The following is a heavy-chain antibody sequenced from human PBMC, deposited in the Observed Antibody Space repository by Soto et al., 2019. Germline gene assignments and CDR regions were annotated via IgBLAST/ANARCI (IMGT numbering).Heavy chain of an antibody. Sequence: EVQLVESGGGLVQPGGSLRLSCAASGFTFKNFEMNWVRQAPGRGLEWVSYISTSGSTIYYADSVKGRFTISRDNAKNSLYLQMNSRRSEDPAVYYCARDGGFMGDFWGQGALVTVSS. CDR2: ISTSGSTI. J-gene: IGHJ4*02. CDR3: ARDGGFMGDF. V-gene: IGHV3-48*03. D-gene: IGHD3-16*01. CDR1: GFTFKNFE.